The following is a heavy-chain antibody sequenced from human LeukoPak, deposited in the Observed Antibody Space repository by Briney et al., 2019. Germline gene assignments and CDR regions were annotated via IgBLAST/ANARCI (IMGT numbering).Heavy chain of an antibody. Sequence: SETLSLTCAVYGGSFSGYYWSWIRQPPGKGLEWIGEINHSGSTNYNPSLKSRVTISVDTSKNQFSLKLSSVTAADTAVYYCARDPDVRYYYGSGSYFDYWGQGTLVTVSS. CDR1: GGSFSGYY. CDR2: INHSGST. D-gene: IGHD3-10*01. V-gene: IGHV4-34*01. CDR3: ARDPDVRYYYGSGSYFDY. J-gene: IGHJ4*02.